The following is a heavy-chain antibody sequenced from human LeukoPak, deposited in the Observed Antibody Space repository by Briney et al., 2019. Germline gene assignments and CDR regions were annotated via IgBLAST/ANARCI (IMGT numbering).Heavy chain of an antibody. CDR1: GYTLTELS. CDR3: ATGRRTLDY. CDR2: INPSGGST. V-gene: IGHV1-46*01. Sequence: GASVKVSCKVSGYTLTELSMHWVRQAPGQGLEWMGIINPSGGSTSYAQKFQGRVTMTRDTSTSTVYMELSSLRSEDTAVYYCATGRRTLDYWGQGTLVTVSS. J-gene: IGHJ4*02. D-gene: IGHD3/OR15-3a*01.